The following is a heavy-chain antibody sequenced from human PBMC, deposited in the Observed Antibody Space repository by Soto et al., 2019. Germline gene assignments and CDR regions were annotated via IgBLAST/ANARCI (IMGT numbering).Heavy chain of an antibody. J-gene: IGHJ6*02. V-gene: IGHV1-69*13. CDR2: IMPIFGTA. CDR1: GGTFSSHA. Sequence: EASVKVSCKASGGTFSSHAVSWVRQAPGQGLEWMGVIMPIFGTANYAQKFQGRVTITADESTGTAYMELSSLRSDDTAVYYCARDRRSGSAYYFYGMDVWGQGTTVTVSS. CDR3: ARDRRSGSAYYFYGMDV. D-gene: IGHD3-3*01.